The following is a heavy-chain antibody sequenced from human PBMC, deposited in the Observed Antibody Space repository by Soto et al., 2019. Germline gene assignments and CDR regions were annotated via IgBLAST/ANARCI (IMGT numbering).Heavy chain of an antibody. D-gene: IGHD3-22*01. V-gene: IGHV3-23*01. CDR1: GFTFSSYA. CDR3: AKALYYYDKMGGKDI. CDR2: ISGSGGST. J-gene: IGHJ3*02. Sequence: PGGSLRLSCAASGFTFSSYAMSWVRQAPGKGLEWVSAISGSGGSTYYADSVKGRFTISRDNSKKTLYLQMNSLRAEDTAVYYCAKALYYYDKMGGKDIWGQGTMVTVSS.